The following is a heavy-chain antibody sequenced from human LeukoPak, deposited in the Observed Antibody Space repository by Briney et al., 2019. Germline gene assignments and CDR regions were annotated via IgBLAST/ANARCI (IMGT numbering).Heavy chain of an antibody. CDR3: ARVLRYCSGGNCYSGGLGYMDV. D-gene: IGHD2-15*01. CDR2: ISGSDGTT. Sequence: GGSLRLSCAASGFTFSSYAMTWVRQAPGKGLEWVSAISGSDGTTYYADSVKGRFTISRDNSKNTLSLQMNSLRAEDTAVYYCARVLRYCSGGNCYSGGLGYMDVWGKGTTVTISS. CDR1: GFTFSSYA. V-gene: IGHV3-23*01. J-gene: IGHJ6*03.